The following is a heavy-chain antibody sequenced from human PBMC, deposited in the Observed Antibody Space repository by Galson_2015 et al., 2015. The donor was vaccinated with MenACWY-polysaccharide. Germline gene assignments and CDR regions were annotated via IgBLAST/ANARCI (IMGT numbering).Heavy chain of an antibody. CDR1: GFTFSSYA. J-gene: IGHJ6*02. V-gene: IGHV3-23*01. CDR3: ASPVSGYYYYGMDV. D-gene: IGHD1-26*01. Sequence: SLRLSCAASGFTFSSYAMGWVRQAPGKGLEWISAISGSGGSIYYADSVKGRFTISRDNAKNSLYLQMNSLRAEDTAVYYCASPVSGYYYYGMDVWGQGTTVTVSS. CDR2: ISGSGGSI.